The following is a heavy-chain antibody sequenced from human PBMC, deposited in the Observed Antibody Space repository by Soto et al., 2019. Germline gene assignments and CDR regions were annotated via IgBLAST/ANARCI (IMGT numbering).Heavy chain of an antibody. CDR2: INSDGSST. V-gene: IGHV3-74*01. CDR3: VRTSLVVAAATREDY. Sequence: EVQLVESGGGLVHPGESLRLSCAASGFTFSSYWMHWVRQAPGKGLVWVSRINSDGSSTSYAGPVKGRFTISRDNAKNTLYLQMNSLRAEDTAVYYCVRTSLVVAAATREDYWGQGTLVTVSS. J-gene: IGHJ4*02. CDR1: GFTFSSYW. D-gene: IGHD2-15*01.